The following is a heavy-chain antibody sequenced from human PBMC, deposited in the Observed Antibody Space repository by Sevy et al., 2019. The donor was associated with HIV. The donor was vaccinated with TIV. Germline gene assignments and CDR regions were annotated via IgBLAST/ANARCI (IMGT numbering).Heavy chain of an antibody. CDR1: GYSFTSYW. Sequence: GESLKISCKGSGYSFTSYWIGWVRQMPGKGLEWMGIIYPGDSDTRDSPSFQGQVTSSADKSISTAYLQWSSLKASDTAMYYCARRDTYYYDSSGYYQRSDAFDIWGQGTMVTVSS. V-gene: IGHV5-51*01. D-gene: IGHD3-22*01. CDR2: IYPGDSDT. CDR3: ARRDTYYYDSSGYYQRSDAFDI. J-gene: IGHJ3*02.